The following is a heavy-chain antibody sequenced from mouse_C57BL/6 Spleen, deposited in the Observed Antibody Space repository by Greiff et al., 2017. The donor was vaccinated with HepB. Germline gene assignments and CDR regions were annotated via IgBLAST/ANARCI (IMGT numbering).Heavy chain of an antibody. V-gene: IGHV14-2*01. CDR3: ARKDYYGSSYPYGYFDV. CDR2: IDPEDGET. J-gene: IGHJ1*03. Sequence: VQLQQSGAELVKPGASVKLSCTASGFNIKDYYMHWVKQRPEQGLEWIGRIDPEDGETKYDPKFQGKATRTADTSSNTAYLQLSSLTSEDTAVYYCARKDYYGSSYPYGYFDVWGTGTTVTVSS. CDR1: GFNIKDYY. D-gene: IGHD1-1*01.